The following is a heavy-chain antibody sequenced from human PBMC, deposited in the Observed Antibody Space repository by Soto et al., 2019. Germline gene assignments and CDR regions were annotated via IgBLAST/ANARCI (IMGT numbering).Heavy chain of an antibody. Sequence: SETLSLTCTVSGGSISSSSYYWGWIRQPPGKGLEWIGSIYYSGSTYYNPSLKSRVTISVDTSKNQFSLKLSSVTAADTAVYYCARLKPSTTGVDWLFDYWGQGTLVTVSS. CDR1: GGSISSSSYY. D-gene: IGHD3-9*01. CDR2: IYYSGST. V-gene: IGHV4-39*01. CDR3: ARLKPSTTGVDWLFDY. J-gene: IGHJ4*02.